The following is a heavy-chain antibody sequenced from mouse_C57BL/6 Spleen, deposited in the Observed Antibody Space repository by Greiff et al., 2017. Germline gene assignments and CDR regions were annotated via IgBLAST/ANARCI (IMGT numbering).Heavy chain of an antibody. Sequence: VQLQQSGPELVKPGASVKISCKASGYAFSSSWMNWVKQRPGKGLEWIGRIYPGDGDTNYNGKFKGKATLTADKSSSTAYMQLSSLTSEDSAVYFCARSGMVTTGFDYWGQGTTLTVSS. CDR1: GYAFSSSW. V-gene: IGHV1-82*01. D-gene: IGHD2-2*01. CDR3: ARSGMVTTGFDY. J-gene: IGHJ2*01. CDR2: IYPGDGDT.